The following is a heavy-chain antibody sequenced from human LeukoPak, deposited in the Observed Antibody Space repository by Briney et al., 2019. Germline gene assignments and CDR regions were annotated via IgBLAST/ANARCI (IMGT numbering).Heavy chain of an antibody. Sequence: GASVKVSCKASGYSFTSYGLTWVRQAPGQGLEWMGWISAYNGNTKYAQKLQGRVTMTTDTSTSTVYMDLRSLRSDDTAVYYCARVRGSSWYGDYWGQGTLVTVSS. J-gene: IGHJ4*02. D-gene: IGHD6-13*01. CDR1: GYSFTSYG. CDR3: ARVRGSSWYGDY. CDR2: ISAYNGNT. V-gene: IGHV1-18*01.